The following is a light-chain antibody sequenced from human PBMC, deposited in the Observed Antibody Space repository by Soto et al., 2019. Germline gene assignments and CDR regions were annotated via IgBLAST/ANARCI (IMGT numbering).Light chain of an antibody. CDR2: EVT. CDR3: SLYVDNNNLP. J-gene: IGLJ2*01. CDR1: SSDVGSYNY. Sequence: QSALTQPPSASGSPGQSVTISCTGTSSDVGSYNYVSWYQQHPDQAPKLMLYEVTKRPSGVPDRFSGSKSGNTASLTVAGLQAEDEADYYCSLYVDNNNLPFGGGPKLTVL. V-gene: IGLV2-8*01.